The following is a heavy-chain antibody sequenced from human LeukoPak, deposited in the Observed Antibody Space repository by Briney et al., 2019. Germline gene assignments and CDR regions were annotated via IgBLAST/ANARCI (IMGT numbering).Heavy chain of an antibody. Sequence: PSETLSLTCTVSGVSISSGGYYWSWIRQHPGKGLEWIGYIYYSGSTYYNPSLKSRVTISVDTSKNQFSLKLSSVTAADTAVYYCARAGGSGSYYSYDYWGQGTLVTVSS. CDR1: GVSISSGGYY. CDR3: ARAGGSGSYYSYDY. J-gene: IGHJ4*02. D-gene: IGHD3-10*01. CDR2: IYYSGST. V-gene: IGHV4-31*03.